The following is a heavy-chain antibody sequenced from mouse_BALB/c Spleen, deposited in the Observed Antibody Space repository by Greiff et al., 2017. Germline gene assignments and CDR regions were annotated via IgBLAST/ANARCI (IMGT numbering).Heavy chain of an antibody. CDR1: GFSLTSYG. CDR3: ARAITTVVARRGYFDV. Sequence: VMLVESGPGLVAPSQSLSITCTVSGFSLTSYGVHWVRQPPGKGLEWLGVIWAGGSTNYNSALMSRLSISKDNSKSQVFLKMNSLQTDDTAMYYCARAITTVVARRGYFDVWGAGTTVTVSS. CDR2: IWAGGST. D-gene: IGHD1-1*01. V-gene: IGHV2-9*02. J-gene: IGHJ1*01.